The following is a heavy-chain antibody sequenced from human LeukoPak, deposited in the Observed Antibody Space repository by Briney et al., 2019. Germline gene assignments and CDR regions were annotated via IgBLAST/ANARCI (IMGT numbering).Heavy chain of an antibody. CDR2: ISAYNGNA. Sequence: ASVRVSCKASGYTFTSYGISWVRQAPGRGLEWMGWISAYNGNANYAQKLQGRVTMTTDASTSTAYMEPRSLRSDDTAVYYCARDSGFMVRGVIIRPSMGMDVWGKGTTVTVSS. J-gene: IGHJ6*04. CDR1: GYTFTSYG. V-gene: IGHV1-18*04. D-gene: IGHD3-10*01. CDR3: ARDSGFMVRGVIIRPSMGMDV.